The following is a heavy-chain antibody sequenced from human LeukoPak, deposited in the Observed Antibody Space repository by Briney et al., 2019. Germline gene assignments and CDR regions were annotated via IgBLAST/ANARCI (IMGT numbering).Heavy chain of an antibody. Sequence: TGGSLRLSCAASGFTFSSYAMSWVRQAPGKGLEWVSAISGNGGSTYYADSVKGRFTISRDNAKNTLYLQMNSLRAEDTAVYYCARADRTHDFWTPTYYYGMDVWGQGTTVTVSS. V-gene: IGHV3-23*01. D-gene: IGHD3-3*01. CDR3: ARADRTHDFWTPTYYYGMDV. CDR2: ISGNGGST. CDR1: GFTFSSYA. J-gene: IGHJ6*02.